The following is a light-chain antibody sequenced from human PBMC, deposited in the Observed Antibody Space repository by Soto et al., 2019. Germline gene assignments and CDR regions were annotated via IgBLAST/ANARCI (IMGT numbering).Light chain of an antibody. Sequence: QSVLTQPRSVSGSPGQSVTISCTGTSSDVGRYDYVSWYQQYPGEAPKLIIYDVTERPSVVPDRFSGSKSGNTASLTISGLRAEDEAAYSCCSFAGSYSYVFGSGTKVTVL. CDR2: DVT. CDR1: SSDVGRYDY. V-gene: IGLV2-11*01. J-gene: IGLJ1*01. CDR3: CSFAGSYSYV.